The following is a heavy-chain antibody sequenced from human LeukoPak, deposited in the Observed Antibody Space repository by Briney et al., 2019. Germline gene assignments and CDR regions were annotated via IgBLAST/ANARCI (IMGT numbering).Heavy chain of an antibody. CDR2: IYTSGTT. Sequence: PSETLSLTCTVSGGSISSYYWSWIRQPAGKGLEWIGRIYTSGTTHYNPSLKSRVTMSVDPSKNQFSLKLSSVTAADTAVYYCWVYYYDSSGYHDYYYMDVWGKGTTVTVSS. J-gene: IGHJ6*03. D-gene: IGHD3-22*01. V-gene: IGHV4-4*07. CDR3: WVYYYDSSGYHDYYYMDV. CDR1: GGSISSYY.